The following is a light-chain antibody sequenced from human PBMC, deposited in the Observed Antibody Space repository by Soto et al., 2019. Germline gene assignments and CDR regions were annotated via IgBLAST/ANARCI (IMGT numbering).Light chain of an antibody. V-gene: IGKV3-15*01. Sequence: EIVMTQSPGTLSVSPGERATLSCRASQSVSSNLAWYQLKPGQPPRLLIYGASTRATGIPARFSGSGSATEFTLTISSLQSEDFAVYYCQQYSNWPPAYTFGQGTKLEIK. CDR3: QQYSNWPPAYT. J-gene: IGKJ2*01. CDR1: QSVSSN. CDR2: GAS.